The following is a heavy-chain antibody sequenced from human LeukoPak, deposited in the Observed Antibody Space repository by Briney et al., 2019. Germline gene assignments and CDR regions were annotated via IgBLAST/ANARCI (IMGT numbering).Heavy chain of an antibody. D-gene: IGHD5-18*01. CDR1: GFTFSSYA. CDR3: AREKRGYSYGFYYYYMDA. J-gene: IGHJ6*03. CDR2: ISYDGSNK. V-gene: IGHV3-30*04. Sequence: GGSLRLSCAASGFTFSSYAMHWVRQAPGKGLEWVAVISYDGSNKYYADSVKGRFTISRDNSKNTLYLQMNSLRAEDTAVYYCAREKRGYSYGFYYYYMDAWGKGTTVTVSS.